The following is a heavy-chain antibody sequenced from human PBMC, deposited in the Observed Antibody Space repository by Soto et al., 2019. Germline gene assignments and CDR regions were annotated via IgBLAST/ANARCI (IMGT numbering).Heavy chain of an antibody. CDR2: IYYSGST. CDR3: ARANVLMVYAYSPDAFDI. J-gene: IGHJ3*02. V-gene: IGHV4-59*08. CDR1: GGSISSYY. D-gene: IGHD2-8*01. Sequence: TSETLSLTCTVSGGSISSYYWSWIRQPPGKGLERIGYIYYSGSTNYNPSHKSRVTISVDSSKNQFSLKLSSVTAADTAVYYCARANVLMVYAYSPDAFDIWGQGTMVTVSS.